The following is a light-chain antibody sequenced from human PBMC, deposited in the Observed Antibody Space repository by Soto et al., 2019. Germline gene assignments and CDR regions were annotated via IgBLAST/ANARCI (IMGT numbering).Light chain of an antibody. CDR1: QSVSNY. J-gene: IGKJ1*01. Sequence: EIVMTQSPATLSVSPGERATLSCRTSQSVSNYLAWYQQKPGQAPRLLIYDASNRATGIPARFSGSGSGTDFTLTISSLEPEDFAVYYCQHYVTSLTTCGQGTKGDIK. CDR2: DAS. V-gene: IGKV3-11*01. CDR3: QHYVTSLTT.